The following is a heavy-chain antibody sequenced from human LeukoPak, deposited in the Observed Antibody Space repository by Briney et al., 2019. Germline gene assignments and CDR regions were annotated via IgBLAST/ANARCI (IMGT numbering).Heavy chain of an antibody. Sequence: GGSLRLSCAASGFSFSSYGMHWVRQAPGKGLGWVAVIWYDGSNKYYADSVRGRFTISRDNANHSLYLQMNSLRAEDTAVYYCAKERREYSYGYIDYWGQGSLVSVSS. CDR2: IWYDGSNK. D-gene: IGHD5-18*01. V-gene: IGHV3-33*03. CDR3: AKERREYSYGYIDY. CDR1: GFSFSSYG. J-gene: IGHJ4*02.